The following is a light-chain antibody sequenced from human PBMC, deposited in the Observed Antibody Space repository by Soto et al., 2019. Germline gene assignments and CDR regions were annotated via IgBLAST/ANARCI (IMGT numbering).Light chain of an antibody. V-gene: IGLV2-14*01. CDR2: AVS. CDR1: SSDIGAFNY. J-gene: IGLJ1*01. Sequence: QSALTQPASVSGFPGQSITISCTGTSSDIGAFNYVSWYQQHPGKAPKLIIYAVSNRPSGVSERFSGSKSDSTASLSISGLQAEDEADYYCCSYASTSTYVFGPGTKVTVL. CDR3: CSYASTSTYV.